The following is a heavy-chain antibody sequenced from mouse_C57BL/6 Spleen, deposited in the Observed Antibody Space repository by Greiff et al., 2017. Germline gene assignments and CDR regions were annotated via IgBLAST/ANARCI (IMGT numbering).Heavy chain of an antibody. CDR2: IYWDDAK. D-gene: IGHD2-4*01. CDR3: ARSTDYDPLYWYFDV. V-gene: IGHV8-12*01. Sequence: QVTLKESGPGILQSSQTLSLTCSFSGFSLSTSGMGVSWIRQPSGKGLEWLAHIYWDDAKRYNPSLKSRLTISKDTSRNQVFLKITSVDTADTATYYCARSTDYDPLYWYFDVWGTGTTVTVSS. CDR1: GFSLSTSGMG. J-gene: IGHJ1*03.